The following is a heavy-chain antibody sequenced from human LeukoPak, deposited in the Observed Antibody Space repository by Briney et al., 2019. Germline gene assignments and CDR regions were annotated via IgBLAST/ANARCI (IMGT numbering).Heavy chain of an antibody. CDR1: GFTFSTYS. Sequence: GGSLRLSCAASGFTFSTYSMNWVRQAPGKGMEWVSYISSSSSPIYYAVSVKGRFTISRDNAKNSLYLQMNSLRAEDTAVYYCARTRPLDYLQGRSAFDIWGQGTMVTVSS. J-gene: IGHJ3*02. D-gene: IGHD4-11*01. CDR2: ISSSSSPI. V-gene: IGHV3-48*04. CDR3: ARTRPLDYLQGRSAFDI.